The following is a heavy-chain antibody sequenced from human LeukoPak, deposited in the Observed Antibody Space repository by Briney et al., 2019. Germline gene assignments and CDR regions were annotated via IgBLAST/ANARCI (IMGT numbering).Heavy chain of an antibody. V-gene: IGHV3-15*01. CDR3: TTFYHEYSPY. CDR2: IKSNADGGTP. Sequence: KSGGSIRLSCAASGFSFMDAWMSWVRQAPGKGREWVGRIKSNADGGTPDYAAPARRSFTTSRADSKNTLYLQMNSLNTDVTAVYYCTTFYHEYSPYWGRGTLVTVSS. CDR1: GFSFMDAW. J-gene: IGHJ4*02. D-gene: IGHD2/OR15-2a*01.